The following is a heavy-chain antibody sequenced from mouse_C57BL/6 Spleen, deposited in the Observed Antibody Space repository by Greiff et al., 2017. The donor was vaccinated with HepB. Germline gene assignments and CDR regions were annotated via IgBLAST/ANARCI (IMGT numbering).Heavy chain of an antibody. V-gene: IGHV5-4*01. J-gene: IGHJ2*01. CDR1: GFTFSSYA. CDR3: ARDQGLYYFDY. D-gene: IGHD3-2*02. Sequence: VQLKESGGGLVKPGGSLKLSCAASGFTFSSYAMSWVRQTPEKRLEWVATISDGGSYTYYPDNVKGRFTISRDNAKNNLYLQMSHLKSEDTAMYYCARDQGLYYFDYWGQGTTLTVSS. CDR2: ISDGGSYT.